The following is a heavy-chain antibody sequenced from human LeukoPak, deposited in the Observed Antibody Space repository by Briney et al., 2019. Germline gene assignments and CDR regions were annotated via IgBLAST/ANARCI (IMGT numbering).Heavy chain of an antibody. CDR3: AKERFGGFDY. CDR2: ISWNSGSI. J-gene: IGHJ4*02. CDR1: GFTFSNYW. D-gene: IGHD3-10*01. V-gene: IGHV3-9*01. Sequence: GGSLRLSCAASGFTFSNYWMHWVRQAPGKGLEWVSGISWNSGSIGYADSVKGRFTISRDNAKNSLYLQMNSLRAEDTALYYCAKERFGGFDYWGQGTLVTVSS.